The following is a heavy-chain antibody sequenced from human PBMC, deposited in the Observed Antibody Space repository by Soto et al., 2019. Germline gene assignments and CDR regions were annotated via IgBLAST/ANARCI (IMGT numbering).Heavy chain of an antibody. D-gene: IGHD6-19*01. J-gene: IGHJ4*02. CDR2: ISDSGGT. CDR1: ADSLSKTNW. V-gene: IGHV4-4*02. CDR3: VRHSGWALDY. Sequence: QEELQMSGPGLVKPSGTLSLTCAVSADSLSKTNWWSWVRLPPGKGLEWIGEISDSGGTKYNPSLRSRFAIPIDKNNNHLSLNLNSVTAADTAMYYCVRHSGWALDYWGQGTLVTVSS.